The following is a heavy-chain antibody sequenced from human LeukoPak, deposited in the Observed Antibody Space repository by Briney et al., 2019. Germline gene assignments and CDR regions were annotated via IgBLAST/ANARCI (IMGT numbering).Heavy chain of an antibody. V-gene: IGHV3-23*01. D-gene: IGHD2-15*01. CDR3: AKSSARIGYCSGGSCYAGSDY. CDR2: ISGSGGST. Sequence: PGGSLRLSCAASGFTFSSYAMSWVRQAPGKGLEWVSAISGSGGSTYYADSVKGRFTISRDNSKNTLYLQMNSLRAEDTAVYYCAKSSARIGYCSGGSCYAGSDYWGQGTLVTVSS. J-gene: IGHJ4*02. CDR1: GFTFSSYA.